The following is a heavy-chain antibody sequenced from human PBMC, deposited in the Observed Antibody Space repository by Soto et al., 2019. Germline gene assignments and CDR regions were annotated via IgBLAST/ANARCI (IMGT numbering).Heavy chain of an antibody. CDR1: GYTFTSYG. V-gene: IGHV1-18*01. CDR3: ARDKRLELDSVDWFDP. D-gene: IGHD2-2*03. CDR2: ISAYNGNT. Sequence: ASVKVSCKASGYTFTSYGISWVRQAPGQGLEWMGWISAYNGNTNYARKLQGRVTMTTDTSTSTAYMELRSLRSDDTALYYCARDKRLELDSVDWFDPWGQGTLVTVSS. J-gene: IGHJ5*02.